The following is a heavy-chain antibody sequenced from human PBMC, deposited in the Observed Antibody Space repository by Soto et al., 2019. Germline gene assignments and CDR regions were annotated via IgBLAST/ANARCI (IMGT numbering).Heavy chain of an antibody. CDR1: GYSFTSYW. D-gene: IGHD6-13*01. J-gene: IGHJ6*02. Sequence: GESLKISCNTSGYSFTSYWIGWVCQMPGKGLEWMGIIYPGDSDTRYSPSFQGQVTISADKSISTAYLQWSSLKASDTAMYYCATRVQDPGKYYYGMDVWGQGTTVTVSS. V-gene: IGHV5-51*01. CDR3: ATRVQDPGKYYYGMDV. CDR2: IYPGDSDT.